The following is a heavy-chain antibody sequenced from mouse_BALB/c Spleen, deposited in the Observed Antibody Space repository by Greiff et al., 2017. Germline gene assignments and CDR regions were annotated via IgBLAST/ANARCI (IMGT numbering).Heavy chain of an antibody. CDR3: VRHENYYYGSSYDYYAMDY. CDR1: GFTFNTYA. CDR2: IRSKSNNYAT. Sequence: EVKLVESGGGLVQPKGSLKLSCAASGFTFNTYAMNWVRQAPGKGLEWVARIRSKSNNYATYYADSVKDRFTISRDDSQSMLYLQMNNLKTEDTAMYYCVRHENYYYGSSYDYYAMDYWGQGTSVTVSS. J-gene: IGHJ4*01. D-gene: IGHD1-1*01. V-gene: IGHV10-1*02.